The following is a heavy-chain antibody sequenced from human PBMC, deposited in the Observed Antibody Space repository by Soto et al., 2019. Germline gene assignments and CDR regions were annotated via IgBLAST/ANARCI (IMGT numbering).Heavy chain of an antibody. J-gene: IGHJ3*02. CDR2: IYYSGST. V-gene: IGHV4-59*08. CDR1: GGSISSYY. CDR3: TSGYDFLDAFDI. D-gene: IGHD5-12*01. Sequence: SETLSLTCTVSGGSISSYYWSWIRQPPGKGLEWIGYIYYSGSTNYNPSLKSRVTISADTSKNQFSLKLSSVTAADTAVYYCTSGYDFLDAFDIWGQGTMVTVSS.